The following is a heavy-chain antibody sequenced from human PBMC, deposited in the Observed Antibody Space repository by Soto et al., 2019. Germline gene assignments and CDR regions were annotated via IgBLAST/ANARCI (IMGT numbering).Heavy chain of an antibody. Sequence: QITLKESGPPLVKPTQTLTLTCTFSGFSLSTSRVGVAWIRQPPGKALEWLTVIYWDDDKRYSPSLKSRLTVSKVTSKSQVVLTMTNVDPVDTATYYCAHTIPAAYINWYFDLWGRGTLVTVSS. CDR1: GFSLSTSRVG. CDR3: AHTIPAAYINWYFDL. V-gene: IGHV2-5*02. D-gene: IGHD6-13*01. CDR2: IYWDDDK. J-gene: IGHJ2*01.